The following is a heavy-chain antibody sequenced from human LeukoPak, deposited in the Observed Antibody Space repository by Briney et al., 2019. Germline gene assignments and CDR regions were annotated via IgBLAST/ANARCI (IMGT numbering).Heavy chain of an antibody. CDR1: GGSISSGGYY. CDR2: IYHSGST. CDR3: VRGYNWNYPDAFDI. D-gene: IGHD1-7*01. V-gene: IGHV4-30-2*01. Sequence: SETLSLTCTVSGGSISSGGYYWSWIRQPPGKGLEWIGYIYHSGSTYYNPSLKSRVTISVDRSKNQFSLKLSSVTAADTAVYYCVRGYNWNYPDAFDIWGQGTMVTVSS. J-gene: IGHJ3*02.